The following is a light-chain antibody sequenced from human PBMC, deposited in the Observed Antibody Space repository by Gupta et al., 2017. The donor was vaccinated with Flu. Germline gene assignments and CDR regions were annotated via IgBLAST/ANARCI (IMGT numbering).Light chain of an antibody. CDR1: QNINNY. V-gene: IGKV1-39*01. CDR2: AAA. J-gene: IGKJ1*01. CDR3: QQRYSAPLWT. Sequence: YMTSSSSSLSFPVGDRVTITCRASQNINNYLNWYQQKRGDAPKLLISAAASLQSGVPSRFSGSGSWREVSLTISSRQPEEVASYYCQQRYSAPLWTFGQGTKVEIK.